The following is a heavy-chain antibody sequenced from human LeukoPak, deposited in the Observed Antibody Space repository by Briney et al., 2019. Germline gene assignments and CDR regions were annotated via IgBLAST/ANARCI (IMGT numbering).Heavy chain of an antibody. J-gene: IGHJ4*02. V-gene: IGHV3-48*02. D-gene: IGHD1-14*01. Sequence: GGSLRLSCAASGFTFSSNAMNWVRQAPGKGLEWVAYISSGGSTIYYSDSVKGRFTISRDNAKNSLYLQMNSLRDEDTAVYYCARDENPSESWGQGTLVTVSS. CDR3: ARDENPSES. CDR2: ISSGGSTI. CDR1: GFTFSSNA.